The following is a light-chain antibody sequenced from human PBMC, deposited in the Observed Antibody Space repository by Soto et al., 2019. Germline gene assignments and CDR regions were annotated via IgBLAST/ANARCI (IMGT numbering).Light chain of an antibody. J-gene: IGLJ2*01. CDR1: SGSIVGEF. V-gene: IGLV6-57*04. CDR2: EER. Sequence: NFMLTQPHSVSESPGKTITISCTRCSGSIVGEFVQCHQQRPGSAPPPVIDEERQGPSGVPDRISGAIDRSSHSASLTISRLQTEDEADYYCPSYAGSNRLFGGGTKLTVL. CDR3: PSYAGSNRL.